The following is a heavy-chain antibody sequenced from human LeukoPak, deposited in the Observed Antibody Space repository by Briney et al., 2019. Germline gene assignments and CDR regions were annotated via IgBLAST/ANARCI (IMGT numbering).Heavy chain of an antibody. CDR2: IISSGSTI. D-gene: IGHD5-24*01. J-gene: IGHJ4*02. Sequence: GGSLRLSCAASGFTFSSYEVNWGRQAPGKGLEWVSYIISSGSTIYYADSVKGRFTISRDNAKNSLYLQMNSLRAEDTAVYYCARQTRWLQFLDYWGQGTLVTVSS. CDR3: ARQTRWLQFLDY. V-gene: IGHV3-48*03. CDR1: GFTFSSYE.